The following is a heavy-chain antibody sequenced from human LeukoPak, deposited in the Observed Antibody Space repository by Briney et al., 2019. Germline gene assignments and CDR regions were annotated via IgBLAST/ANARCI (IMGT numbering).Heavy chain of an antibody. Sequence: GGSLRLSCAASGFTFNNYAMSWVRQTPGKGPEWVSGISGSASSTYYTDSVKGRFTIPRDNSKNTLYLQMNSLRAEDTALYYCAKDKHEVVPAADEYWGQGTLVTVSS. CDR2: ISGSASST. CDR1: GFTFNNYA. V-gene: IGHV3-23*01. D-gene: IGHD2-2*01. CDR3: AKDKHEVVPAADEY. J-gene: IGHJ4*02.